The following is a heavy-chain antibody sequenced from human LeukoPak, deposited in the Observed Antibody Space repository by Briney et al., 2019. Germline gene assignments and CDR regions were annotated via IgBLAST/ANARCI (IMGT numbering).Heavy chain of an antibody. J-gene: IGHJ4*02. Sequence: ASVKVSCKASGGTFSSYAISWVRQAPGQGLEWMGGIIPIFGTANYAQKFRGRVTITADKSTSTAYMELSSLRSEDTAVYYCASGYYYDSSGYSTPDYWGQGTLVTVSS. CDR3: ASGYYYDSSGYSTPDY. D-gene: IGHD3-22*01. CDR2: IIPIFGTA. V-gene: IGHV1-69*06. CDR1: GGTFSSYA.